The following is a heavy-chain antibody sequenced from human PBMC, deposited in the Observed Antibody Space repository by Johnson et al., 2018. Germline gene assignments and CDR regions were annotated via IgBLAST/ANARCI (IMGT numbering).Heavy chain of an antibody. CDR3: ARSPKTHAFEV. Sequence: VQLVESGGGLVQPGGSLRLSCVASGFTFSYYNMNWVRQAPGKGLEWVSYISSTSITIYYADSVKGRFTISRDNAKNSLYLQMSSLGAEETALYYCARSPKTHAFEVWGQGTMVTVSS. J-gene: IGHJ3*01. CDR2: ISSTSITI. CDR1: GFTFSYYN. V-gene: IGHV3-48*01.